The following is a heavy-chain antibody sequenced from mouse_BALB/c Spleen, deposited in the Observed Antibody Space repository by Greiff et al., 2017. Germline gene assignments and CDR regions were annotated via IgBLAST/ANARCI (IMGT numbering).Heavy chain of an antibody. V-gene: IGHV1-39*01. CDR3: AREYDVAWFAY. D-gene: IGHD2-14*01. CDR1: GYSFTGYN. J-gene: IGHJ3*01. Sequence: EVQLQQSGPELEKPGASVKISCKASGYSFTGYNMNWVKQSKGKSLEWIGNIDPYYGGTSYNQMFKGKATLTVNKSSNTAYMQLKSLTSEDAAVYYCAREYDVAWFAYWGQGTLVTVSA. CDR2: IDPYYGGT.